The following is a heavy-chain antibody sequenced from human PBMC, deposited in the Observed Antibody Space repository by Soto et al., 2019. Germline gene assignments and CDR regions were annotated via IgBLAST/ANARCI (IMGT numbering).Heavy chain of an antibody. J-gene: IGHJ3*01. V-gene: IGHV4-59*01. D-gene: IGHD5-12*01. CDR2: TSHTGTT. CDR3: ARGPAWMDAFDL. CDR1: GVSISSVY. Sequence: QVQLQESGPGLVKPSETLSLTCTVSGVSISSVYWSWIRQPPGKGLESIAYTSHTGTTEYNPSLKSRVTMSLDTSKNQFPPELSSVTAAETAVYYCARGPAWMDAFDLWCQGTKVTVSP.